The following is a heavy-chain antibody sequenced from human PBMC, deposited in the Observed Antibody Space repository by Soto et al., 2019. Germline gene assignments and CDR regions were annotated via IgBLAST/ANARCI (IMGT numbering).Heavy chain of an antibody. CDR3: AKDSSGYYDWFDP. CDR1: GFTFSSYG. CDR2: ISYDGSNK. V-gene: IGHV3-30*18. D-gene: IGHD3-22*01. J-gene: IGHJ5*02. Sequence: PGESLKISCAASGFTFSSYGMHWVRQAPGKGLEWVAVISYDGSNKYYADSVKGRFTISRDNSKNTLYLQMNSLRAEDTAVYYCAKDSSGYYDWFDPWGQGTLVTV.